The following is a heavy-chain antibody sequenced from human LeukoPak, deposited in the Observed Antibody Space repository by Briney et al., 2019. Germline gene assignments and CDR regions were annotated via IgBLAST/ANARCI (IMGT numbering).Heavy chain of an antibody. D-gene: IGHD5-24*01. J-gene: IGHJ4*02. CDR3: ASSLEMATIFIY. CDR2: ISSSGSTI. CDR1: GFTFSDYY. V-gene: IGHV3-11*04. Sequence: GGSLRLSCAASGFTFSDYYMSWIRQAPGKGLEWVSYISSSGSTIYYADSVKGRFTISRDNAKNSLYLQMNSLRAEDTAVYYCASSLEMATIFIYWGQGTLVTVSS.